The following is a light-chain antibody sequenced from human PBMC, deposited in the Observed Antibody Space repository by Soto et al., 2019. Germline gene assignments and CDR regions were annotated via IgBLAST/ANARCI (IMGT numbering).Light chain of an antibody. CDR1: QSVSSY. V-gene: IGKV3-11*01. CDR2: DAS. Sequence: EVGLTRSPATLSLSPGERATIACGSSQSVSSYLAWYQQKPGQAPRLLIYDASNRATGIPARFSGSGSGTDFTLTISSLQSEDFAVYYCQQYNNWPPLTFGGGTKVDIK. CDR3: QQYNNWPPLT. J-gene: IGKJ4*01.